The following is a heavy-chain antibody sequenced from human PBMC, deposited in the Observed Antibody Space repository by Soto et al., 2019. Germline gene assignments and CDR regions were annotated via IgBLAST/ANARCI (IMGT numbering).Heavy chain of an antibody. J-gene: IGHJ6*02. CDR2: IGTAGDT. CDR1: GFTFSGYD. V-gene: IGHV3-13*01. Sequence: GGSLRLSCAASGFTFSGYDMHWVRQATGKGLEWVSAIGTAGDTYYPGSVKGRFTISRENAKNSLYLQMNSLRAGDTAVYYCARGRHHQGMDVWGQGTTVTVSS. D-gene: IGHD2-2*01. CDR3: ARGRHHQGMDV.